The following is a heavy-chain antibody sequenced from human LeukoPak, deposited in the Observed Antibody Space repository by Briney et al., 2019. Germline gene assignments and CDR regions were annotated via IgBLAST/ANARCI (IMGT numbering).Heavy chain of an antibody. V-gene: IGHV4-34*01. Sequence: SETLSLTCAVYGGSFSGYYWSWIRQPPGKGLEWIGEINRSGSTNYNPSLKSRVTISVDTSKNQFSLKLSSVTAADTAVYYCARGPRRAYSSSSGVDYWGQGTLVTVSS. D-gene: IGHD6-6*01. CDR3: ARGPRRAYSSSSGVDY. CDR1: GGSFSGYY. J-gene: IGHJ4*02. CDR2: INRSGST.